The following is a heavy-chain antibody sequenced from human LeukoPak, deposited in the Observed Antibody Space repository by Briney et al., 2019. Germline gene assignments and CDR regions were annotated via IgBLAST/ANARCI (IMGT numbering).Heavy chain of an antibody. CDR2: MYHSGSV. CDR1: GYSISSGYY. Sequence: SETLSLTCTVSGYSISSGYYWGWIRQSPGKGLEWVGYMYHSGSVYYNPPLKSPVTISFDTSKNQLSLRLSSVTAADTAVYYCARASGAHFDYWGQGTLLTVSS. V-gene: IGHV4-38-2*02. D-gene: IGHD2-15*01. CDR3: ARASGAHFDY. J-gene: IGHJ4*02.